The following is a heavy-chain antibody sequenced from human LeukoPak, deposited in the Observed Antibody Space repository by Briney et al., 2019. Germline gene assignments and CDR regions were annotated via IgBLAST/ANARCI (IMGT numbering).Heavy chain of an antibody. CDR1: GGSISSSNYY. CDR3: ARDGGCSGGNCYQRFDS. Sequence: SETLSLTCTVSGGSISSSNYYWGWIRQPPGKGLEWIGSIYYSGSTYYNPSLKSRVTISVDTSKNQFSLKLSSVTAADTAIYYCARDGGCSGGNCYQRFDSWGQGTLVTVSS. D-gene: IGHD2-15*01. J-gene: IGHJ4*02. CDR2: IYYSGST. V-gene: IGHV4-39*02.